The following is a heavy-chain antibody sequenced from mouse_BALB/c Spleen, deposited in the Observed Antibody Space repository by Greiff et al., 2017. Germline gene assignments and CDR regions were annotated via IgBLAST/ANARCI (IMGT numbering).Heavy chain of an antibody. CDR2: INPSSGYT. V-gene: IGHV1-4*01. J-gene: IGHJ2*01. Sequence: VKLMESGAELARPGASVKMSCKASGYTFTSYTMHWVKQRPGQGLEWIGYINPSSGYTNYNQKFKDKATLTADKSSSTAYMQLSSLTSEDSAVYYCASSPTLLRLLYFDYWGQGTTLTVSS. D-gene: IGHD1-2*01. CDR1: GYTFTSYT. CDR3: ASSPTLLRLLYFDY.